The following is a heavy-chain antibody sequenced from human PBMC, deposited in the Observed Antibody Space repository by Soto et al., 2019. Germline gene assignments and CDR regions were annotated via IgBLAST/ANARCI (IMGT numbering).Heavy chain of an antibody. Sequence: ASVKVSCKASGYTFTSYGISWVRQAPVQGLEWMGWISAYNGNTNYAQKLPGRVTLTTDTSTSTAYMELRSLRCDETPVYYCARDRGAGRQTLNWFDPWGQGTLVTVSS. CDR3: ARDRGAGRQTLNWFDP. CDR1: GYTFTSYG. V-gene: IGHV1-18*01. J-gene: IGHJ5*02. CDR2: ISAYNGNT. D-gene: IGHD3-10*01.